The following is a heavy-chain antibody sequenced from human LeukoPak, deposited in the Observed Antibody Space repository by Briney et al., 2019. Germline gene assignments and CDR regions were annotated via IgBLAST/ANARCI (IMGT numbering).Heavy chain of an antibody. V-gene: IGHV3-48*03. D-gene: IGHD3-10*01. CDR3: TPHWITMVRGVTDY. Sequence: QPGGSLRLSCAASGFTFSSYEMNWVRQAPGKGLEWVSYISSSGSTIYYADSVKGRFTISRDNAKNSLYLQMNSLKTEDTAVYYCTPHWITMVRGVTDYWGQGTLVTVSS. CDR2: ISSSGSTI. J-gene: IGHJ4*02. CDR1: GFTFSSYE.